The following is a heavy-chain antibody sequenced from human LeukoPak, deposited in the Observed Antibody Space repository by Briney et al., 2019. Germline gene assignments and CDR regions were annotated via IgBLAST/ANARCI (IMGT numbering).Heavy chain of an antibody. CDR3: ARDIVVVTPGWFDP. V-gene: IGHV4-61*02. CDR1: GGSISSGSYY. D-gene: IGHD2-15*01. CDR2: IYTSGST. J-gene: IGHJ5*02. Sequence: PSETLSLTCTVSGGSISSGSYYWSWIRQPAGKGLEWIGRIYTSGSTNYNPSLKSRVTISVDTPKNQFSLKLSSVTAADTAVYYCARDIVVVTPGWFDPWGQGTLVTVSS.